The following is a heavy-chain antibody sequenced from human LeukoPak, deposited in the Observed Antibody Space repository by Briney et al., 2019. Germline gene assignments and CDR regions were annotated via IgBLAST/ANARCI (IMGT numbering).Heavy chain of an antibody. Sequence: ASVKVSCKTSGYSFTGYYIHWVRQAPGQGLEWMGRINPNSGGPNYGQKFQGTVTKTRDTSISTAYLELSNLRSDDTAAYCCVRGYSYGFYFDYWGQGSLVTVSS. D-gene: IGHD5-18*01. CDR1: GYSFTGYY. J-gene: IGHJ4*02. CDR3: VRGYSYGFYFDY. CDR2: INPNSGGP. V-gene: IGHV1-2*06.